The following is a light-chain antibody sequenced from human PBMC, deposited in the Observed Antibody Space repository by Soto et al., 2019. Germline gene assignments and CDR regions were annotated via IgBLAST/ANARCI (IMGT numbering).Light chain of an antibody. CDR3: QKYNSGRALP. CDR2: AAS. Sequence: DIQMTQSPSSLSSSVGDRVTITFRASQGISNYLAWYQQKPGKVPKLLIYAASTLQSGVPDRFSGSGSGTDFTLTISSQQPEDVATDYCQKYNSGRALPFGGGTKVEIK. J-gene: IGKJ4*01. V-gene: IGKV1-27*01. CDR1: QGISNY.